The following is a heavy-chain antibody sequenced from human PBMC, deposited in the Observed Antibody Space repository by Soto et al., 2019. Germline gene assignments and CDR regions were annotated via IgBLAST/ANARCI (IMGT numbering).Heavy chain of an antibody. CDR1: GFTFSSYS. V-gene: IGHV3-48*01. D-gene: IGHD2-15*01. CDR3: ARDPGGYCSGGSCYAKGGDAFDI. CDR2: ISSSSSTI. J-gene: IGHJ3*02. Sequence: EVQLVESGGGLVQPGGSLRLSCAASGFTFSSYSMNWVRQAPGKGLEWVSYISSSSSTIYYADSVKGRFTISRDNAKNSLYLQMNSLRAEDTAVYYRARDPGGYCSGGSCYAKGGDAFDIWGQGTMVTVSS.